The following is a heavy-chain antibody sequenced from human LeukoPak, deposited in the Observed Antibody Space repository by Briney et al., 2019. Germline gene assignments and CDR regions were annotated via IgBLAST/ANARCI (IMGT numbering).Heavy chain of an antibody. V-gene: IGHV3-66*02. CDR3: ARGPPQDRIYYYYMDV. CDR1: GCTVSSYY. J-gene: IGHJ6*03. CDR2: IYSGRST. Sequence: GGSPRLSCAASGCTVSSYYMSWVRQAPGKGLEWVSTIYSGRSTYYPDSLKGRFTISRDDSKNTVYLQMNSLRGEGTAVYYCARGPPQDRIYYYYMDVWGKGTTVTVSS. D-gene: IGHD2-15*01.